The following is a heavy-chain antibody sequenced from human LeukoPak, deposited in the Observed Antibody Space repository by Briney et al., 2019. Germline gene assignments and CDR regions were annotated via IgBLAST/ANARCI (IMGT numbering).Heavy chain of an antibody. D-gene: IGHD5-18*01. J-gene: IGHJ4*02. V-gene: IGHV3-15*01. CDR3: TTDERGEYSYGYY. CDR1: GGSISSYY. Sequence: ETLSLTCTVSGGSISSYYWSWIRQAPGKGLEWVGRIKSKTDGGTTDYAAPVKGRFTISRDDSKNTLYLQMNSLKTEDTAVYYCTTDERGEYSYGYYWGQGTLVTVSS. CDR2: IKSKTDGGTT.